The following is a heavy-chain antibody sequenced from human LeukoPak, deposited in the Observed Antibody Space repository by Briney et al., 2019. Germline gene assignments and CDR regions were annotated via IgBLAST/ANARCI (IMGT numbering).Heavy chain of an antibody. CDR1: GFTFNTYA. Sequence: PGGSLRLSCAASGFTFNTYAMNWVRHAPGKGLEWVSALSGSGGTTYYADSVKGRFTISRDNSKYTVYLQMNSLRAEDTAVYYCAKAGYYGSGSGVFAFDIWGQGTMVTVSS. V-gene: IGHV3-23*01. CDR3: AKAGYYGSGSGVFAFDI. D-gene: IGHD3-10*01. J-gene: IGHJ3*02. CDR2: LSGSGGTT.